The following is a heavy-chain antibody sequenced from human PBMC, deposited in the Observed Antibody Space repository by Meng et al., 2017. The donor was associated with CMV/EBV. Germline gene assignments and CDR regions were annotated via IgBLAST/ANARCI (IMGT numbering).Heavy chain of an antibody. CDR1: DYTFTSYG. V-gene: IGHV1-18*01. D-gene: IGHD3-9*01. Sequence: ASVKVSCKASDYTFTSYGISWVRQAPGQGLEWMGWISAYNGNTNYAQKLQGRVTMTTDTSTSTAYMELRSLRSDDTAVYYCARGGIRYPYYYGMDVWGQGTTVTVSS. CDR3: ARGGIRYPYYYGMDV. J-gene: IGHJ6*02. CDR2: ISAYNGNT.